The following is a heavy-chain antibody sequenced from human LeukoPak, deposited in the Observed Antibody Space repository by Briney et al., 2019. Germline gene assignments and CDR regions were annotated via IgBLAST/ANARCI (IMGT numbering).Heavy chain of an antibody. CDR2: IIGGGGST. J-gene: IGHJ4*02. CDR3: ARGYSSSWVDY. Sequence: GGSLRLSCAASGFAFSSYAMSWVRQAPGKGLEWVSSIIGGGGSTYYADSVRGRFTISRDNSKNTLYLQMNSLRAEDTAVYYCARGYSSSWVDYWGQGTLVTVSS. V-gene: IGHV3-23*01. CDR1: GFAFSSYA. D-gene: IGHD6-13*01.